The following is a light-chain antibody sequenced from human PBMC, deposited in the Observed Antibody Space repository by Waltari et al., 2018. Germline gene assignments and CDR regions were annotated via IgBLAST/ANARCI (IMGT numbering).Light chain of an antibody. CDR2: KGI. CDR1: SGSVSSTSY. V-gene: IGLV8-61*01. Sequence: QTVVNQEPSLSVSPGGTVTLTCALISGSVSSTSYPTWYQQTPGQPPRTLVYKGISRSSGVPDRFSGSILGNTAALTITGAQADDESDYYCSMYMGSGVWVFGGGTKLTVL. J-gene: IGLJ3*02. CDR3: SMYMGSGVWV.